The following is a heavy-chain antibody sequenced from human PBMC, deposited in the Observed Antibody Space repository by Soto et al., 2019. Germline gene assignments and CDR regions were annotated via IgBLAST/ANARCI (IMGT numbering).Heavy chain of an antibody. CDR2: ISGSGGST. V-gene: IGHV3-23*04. D-gene: IGHD4-17*01. CDR1: GGTFSSYA. J-gene: IGHJ5*02. Sequence: VQLVQSGAEVKKPGSSVKVSCKASGGTFSSYAISWVRQAPGKGLEWVSAISGSGGSTYYADSVKGRFTISRDNSKNTLYLQMNSLRAEDTAVYYCAKRPYLGVTTVSWGQGTLVTVSS. CDR3: AKRPYLGVTTVS.